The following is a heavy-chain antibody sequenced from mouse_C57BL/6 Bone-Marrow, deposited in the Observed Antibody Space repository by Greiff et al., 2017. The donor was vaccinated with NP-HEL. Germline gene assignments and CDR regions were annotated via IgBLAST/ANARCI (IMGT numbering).Heavy chain of an antibody. V-gene: IGHV14-4*01. Sequence: EVQLQQSGAELVRPGASVKLSCTASGFNIKDDYMHWVKQRPEQGLEWIGWIDPENGDTEYASKFQGKATITADTSSNTAYLQLSSLTSEDTAVYYCTTMVTTSDYWGQGTTLTVSS. CDR2: IDPENGDT. CDR3: TTMVTTSDY. CDR1: GFNIKDDY. D-gene: IGHD2-2*01. J-gene: IGHJ2*01.